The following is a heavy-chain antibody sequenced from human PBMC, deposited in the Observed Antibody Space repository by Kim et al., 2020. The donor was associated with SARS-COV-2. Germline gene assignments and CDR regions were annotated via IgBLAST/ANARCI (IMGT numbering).Heavy chain of an antibody. CDR3: VAHQCTGRWELPGPFHL. V-gene: IGHV4-4*07. Sequence: SETLSLICSVSGGSISSDYWSWIRQPAGKGLEWIGRLYIDGGTNYNPSFKSRVTMSLDTSKKEVSLRLTSVTAADTAMYYCVAHQCTGRWELPGPFHLWGHGTMVAVSS. D-gene: IGHD2-8*02. CDR2: LYIDGGT. CDR1: GGSISSDY. J-gene: IGHJ3*01.